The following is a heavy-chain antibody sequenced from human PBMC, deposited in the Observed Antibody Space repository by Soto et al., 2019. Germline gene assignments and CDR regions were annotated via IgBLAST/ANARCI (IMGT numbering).Heavy chain of an antibody. CDR3: AEGDYYYGSGSYAFDI. CDR1: GYTFTSYG. D-gene: IGHD3-10*01. Sequence: ASVKVSCKASGYTFTSYGISWVRKAPGQGLEWMGWISAYNGNTNYAQKLQGRVTMTTDTSTSTAYMELRSLRSDDTAVYYCAEGDYYYGSGSYAFDIWGQGTMVTVSS. CDR2: ISAYNGNT. V-gene: IGHV1-18*01. J-gene: IGHJ3*02.